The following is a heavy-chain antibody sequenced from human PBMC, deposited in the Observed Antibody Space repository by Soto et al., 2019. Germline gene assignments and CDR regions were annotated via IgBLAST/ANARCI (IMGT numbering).Heavy chain of an antibody. CDR3: GRGAGIGDY. V-gene: IGHV3-7*03. CDR2: IKEDGSEK. D-gene: IGHD3-10*01. J-gene: IGHJ4*02. Sequence: EVQMVESGGGLVQPGGSLRLSCAASGFSFSSNWMSWVRQAQGKGLEWVANIKEDGSEKYYVDVVKGRFTISRDNAKNSVYLKMNSRRVEDTAVYYCGRGAGIGDYGGQGALVTVSS. CDR1: GFSFSSNW.